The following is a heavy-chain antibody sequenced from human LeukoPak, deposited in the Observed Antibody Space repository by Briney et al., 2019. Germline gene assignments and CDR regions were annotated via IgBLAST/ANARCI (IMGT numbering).Heavy chain of an antibody. D-gene: IGHD1-26*01. CDR2: VYNSGDT. V-gene: IGHV4-4*08. CDR1: GGSTSSDY. Sequence: SETLSLTCTVSGGSTSSDYWSWIRQSPGKGLEWVGYVYNSGDTGKNPSLKSRVTILLDTSKNQCSLKLTSVSAADTAVYYCAKEERWAPKYGMDVWGQGTTVTVSS. J-gene: IGHJ6*02. CDR3: AKEERWAPKYGMDV.